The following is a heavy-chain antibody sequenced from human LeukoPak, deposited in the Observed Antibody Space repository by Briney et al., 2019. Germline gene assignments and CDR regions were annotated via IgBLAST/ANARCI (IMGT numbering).Heavy chain of an antibody. CDR3: ASFEASGYYSDAFDI. D-gene: IGHD3-22*01. CDR1: GGSFSGYY. V-gene: IGHV4-34*01. Sequence: ASETLSLTCAVYGGSFSGYYWRWIRQPPGKGLEWIGEINHSGSTNYNPSLKSRVTISVDTSKNQFSLKLSSVTAADTAVYYCASFEASGYYSDAFDIWGQGTMVTVSS. J-gene: IGHJ3*02. CDR2: INHSGST.